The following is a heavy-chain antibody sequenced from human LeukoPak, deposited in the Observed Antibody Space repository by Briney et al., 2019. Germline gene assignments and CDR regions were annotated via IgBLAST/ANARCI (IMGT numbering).Heavy chain of an antibody. Sequence: HSGGSLRLSCAASGFTFSYYWMHWVRQAPGKGLVWVSRINSDGINTSYADSVKGRFTISRDNAKNTLNLQMNSLRAEDTAVYYCARDLGQYYDTSDNWFDPWGQGTLVTVSS. CDR2: INSDGINT. CDR1: GFTFSYYW. J-gene: IGHJ5*02. CDR3: ARDLGQYYDTSDNWFDP. V-gene: IGHV3-74*01. D-gene: IGHD3-22*01.